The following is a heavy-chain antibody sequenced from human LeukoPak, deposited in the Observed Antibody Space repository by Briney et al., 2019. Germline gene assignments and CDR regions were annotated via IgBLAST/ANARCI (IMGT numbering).Heavy chain of an antibody. V-gene: IGHV4-59*12. CDR2: IYDSGST. Sequence: SETLSLTCTVSGGFISGYYWSWIRQSPGRGLEWLGYIYDSGSTNYNPSLKSRVTISVDTSKNQFSLKLSSVTAADTAVYYCARDCSSTSCYMGYYYYGMDVWGQGTTVTVSS. J-gene: IGHJ6*02. CDR1: GGFISGYY. CDR3: ARDCSSTSCYMGYYYYGMDV. D-gene: IGHD2-2*02.